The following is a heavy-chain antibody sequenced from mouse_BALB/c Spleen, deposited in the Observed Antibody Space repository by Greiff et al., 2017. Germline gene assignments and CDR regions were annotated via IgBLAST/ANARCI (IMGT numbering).Heavy chain of an antibody. CDR3: ARGGYDSCDD. CDR2: IWGGGST. Sequence: VKLMESGPGLVAPSQSLSITFTVSGFSLSRYSVHWVRQPPGKGLAWLGMIWGGGSTDYNSALKSRLSISKDNSKSQVFLKMNSLQTDDTAMYYCARGGYDSCDDWGQGTTLTVSS. J-gene: IGHJ2*01. D-gene: IGHD2-4*01. CDR1: GFSLSRYS. V-gene: IGHV2-6-4*01.